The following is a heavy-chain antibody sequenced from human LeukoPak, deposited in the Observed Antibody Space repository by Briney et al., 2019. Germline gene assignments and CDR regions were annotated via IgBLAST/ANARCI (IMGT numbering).Heavy chain of an antibody. CDR3: ARGITTTLSLDP. Sequence: PGGSLRLSCATSGFTFSDYYMAWIRQAPGKGPEWVSFISDSGASKYYADSAKGRFTISRDSTNNSLYLQMNSLRAEDTAIYYCARGITTTLSLDPWGQGTLVSVSS. CDR2: ISDSGASK. CDR1: GFTFSDYY. D-gene: IGHD1-20*01. J-gene: IGHJ5*02. V-gene: IGHV3-11*01.